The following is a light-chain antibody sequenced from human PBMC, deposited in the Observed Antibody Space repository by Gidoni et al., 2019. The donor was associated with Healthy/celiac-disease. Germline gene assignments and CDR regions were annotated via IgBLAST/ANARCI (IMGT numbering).Light chain of an antibody. J-gene: IGKJ2*01. CDR1: QSISSW. CDR3: QQYNSIRST. CDR2: KAS. V-gene: IGKV1-5*03. Sequence: DIQMTQSPSTLSASVGDRVTITCRASQSISSWFSWYQQKPGKAPKLLIYKASSLESGVPSRFSGSGSGTEFTLTISSLQPDDFATYYCQQYNSIRSTFGQGTKLEIK.